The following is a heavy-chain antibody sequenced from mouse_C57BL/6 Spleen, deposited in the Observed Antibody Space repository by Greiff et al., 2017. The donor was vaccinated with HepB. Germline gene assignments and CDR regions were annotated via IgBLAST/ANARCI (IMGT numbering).Heavy chain of an antibody. Sequence: EVKLVESGEGLVKPGGSLKLSCAASGFTFSSYAMSWVRQTPEKRLEWVAYISSGGDYIYYADTVKGRFTISRDNARNTLYLQMSSLKSEDTAMYYCTRWNYGGAMDYWGQGTSVTVSS. CDR3: TRWNYGGAMDY. J-gene: IGHJ4*01. V-gene: IGHV5-9-1*02. CDR1: GFTFSSYA. D-gene: IGHD1-1*01. CDR2: ISSGGDYI.